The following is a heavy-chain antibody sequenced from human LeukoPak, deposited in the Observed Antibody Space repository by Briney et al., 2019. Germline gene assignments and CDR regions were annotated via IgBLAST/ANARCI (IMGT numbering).Heavy chain of an antibody. CDR3: ARDLWRGGSLDYFDY. CDR1: GYTFTGYY. CDR2: INPNSGGT. D-gene: IGHD3-16*01. J-gene: IGHJ4*02. V-gene: IGHV1-2*06. Sequence: ASVKVSCNASGYTFTGYYMYRVRQAPGQGLELMGRINPNSGGTNYAQKFQGRVTMTRDTSISTAYMELSRLRSDDTAVYYCARDLWRGGSLDYFDYWGQGTLVTVSS.